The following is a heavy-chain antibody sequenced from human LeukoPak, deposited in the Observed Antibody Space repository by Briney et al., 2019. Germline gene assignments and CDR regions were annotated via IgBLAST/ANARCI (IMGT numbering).Heavy chain of an antibody. CDR3: ARAYYYDSSGYYPFDY. CDR1: GFTFDDYG. Sequence: GGSLRLSCAASGFTFDDYGMSWVRQAPGKGLEWVSGINWNGGSRGYADSVKGRFTISRDNAKNSLYLQMNSLRAEDTALDYCARAYYYDSSGYYPFDYWGQGTLVTVSS. J-gene: IGHJ4*02. V-gene: IGHV3-20*04. CDR2: INWNGGSR. D-gene: IGHD3-22*01.